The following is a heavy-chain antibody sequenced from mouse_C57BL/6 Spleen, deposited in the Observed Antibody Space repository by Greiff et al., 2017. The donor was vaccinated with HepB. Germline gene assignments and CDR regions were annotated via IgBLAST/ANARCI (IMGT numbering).Heavy chain of an antibody. Sequence: DVHLVESGGGLVQPGGSLKLSCAASGFTFSDYGMAWVRQAPRKGLEWVAFISNLASSIYYADTVTGRFTISKENAKNTLYLEMSSLSSEDTAMYYCARRVDYPDIAMDYWGQGTSVTVSS. D-gene: IGHD2-4*01. J-gene: IGHJ4*01. V-gene: IGHV5-15*04. CDR1: GFTFSDYG. CDR3: ARRVDYPDIAMDY. CDR2: ISNLASSI.